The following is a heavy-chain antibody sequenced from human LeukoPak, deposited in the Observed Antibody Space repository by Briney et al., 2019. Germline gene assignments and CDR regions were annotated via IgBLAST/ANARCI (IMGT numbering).Heavy chain of an antibody. V-gene: IGHV4-61*02. D-gene: IGHD3-22*01. CDR1: GGSISSGSCY. CDR3: ARTYYYDSSGYYSLDY. Sequence: SETLSLTCTVSGGSISSGSCYWSWIRQPAGKGLEWIGRIYTSGSTNYNPSLKSRVTISVDTSKNQFSLKLSSVTAADTAVYYCARTYYYDSSGYYSLDYWGQGTLVTVSS. J-gene: IGHJ4*02. CDR2: IYTSGST.